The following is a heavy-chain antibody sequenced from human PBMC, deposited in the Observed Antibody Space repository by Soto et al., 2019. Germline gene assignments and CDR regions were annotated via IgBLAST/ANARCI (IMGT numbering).Heavy chain of an antibody. V-gene: IGHV4-30-4*01. Sequence: PSETLSLTCTVSGGSISSDVYYWSWIRQPPGKGLEWIGYIYYSGNTYYNPSLKSRVIISVDTSKNQFSLKLSSVTAADTAVYYCARDRPINYYGSGAPYGTDVWGQGTTVTLS. J-gene: IGHJ6*02. CDR3: ARDRPINYYGSGAPYGTDV. CDR1: GGSISSDVYY. CDR2: IYYSGNT. D-gene: IGHD3-10*01.